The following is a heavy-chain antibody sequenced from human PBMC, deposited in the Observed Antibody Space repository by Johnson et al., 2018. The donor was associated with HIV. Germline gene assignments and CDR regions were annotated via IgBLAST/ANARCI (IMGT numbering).Heavy chain of an antibody. D-gene: IGHD6-19*01. J-gene: IGHJ3*02. CDR3: TTVTKFPYSSGWDYDAFDI. CDR2: IYSGGTT. V-gene: IGHV3-53*01. Sequence: VQLVESGGGLIQPGGSLRLSCAASGFTVSSTHMSWVRQAPGKGLEWVSVIYSGGTTYHAAPVKVRFTTSRDDSKNTLYLHMNSLKTEDTAVYYCTTVTKFPYSSGWDYDAFDIWGQGTMVTVSS. CDR1: GFTVSSTH.